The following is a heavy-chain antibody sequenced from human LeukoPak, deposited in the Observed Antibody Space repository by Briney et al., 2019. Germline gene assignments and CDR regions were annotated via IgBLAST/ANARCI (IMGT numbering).Heavy chain of an antibody. D-gene: IGHD5-18*01. V-gene: IGHV3-30*02. CDR1: GFTFSTYG. Sequence: PGGSLRLSCAASGFTFSTYGMHWVRQAPGKGLEWVALIWYDGSNKYYADSVKGRFTISRDNSKNTLYLQMNSLRAEDTAVYYCAKLRLKYSYGYDAFDIWGQGTMVTVSS. CDR3: AKLRLKYSYGYDAFDI. J-gene: IGHJ3*02. CDR2: IWYDGSNK.